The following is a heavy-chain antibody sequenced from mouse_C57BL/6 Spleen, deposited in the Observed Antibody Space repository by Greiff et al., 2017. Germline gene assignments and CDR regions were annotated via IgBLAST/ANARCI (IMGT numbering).Heavy chain of an antibody. D-gene: IGHD2-1*01. Sequence: QVQLQQPGAELVKPGASVKMSCKASGYTFTSYWITWVKQRPGQGLEWIGDIYPGSGSTNYNEKFKSKATLTVDTSSSTAYMQLSSLTSEDSAVYYCARFDSTLYYFDYWGQGTTLTVSS. CDR2: IYPGSGST. J-gene: IGHJ2*01. V-gene: IGHV1-55*01. CDR3: ARFDSTLYYFDY. CDR1: GYTFTSYW.